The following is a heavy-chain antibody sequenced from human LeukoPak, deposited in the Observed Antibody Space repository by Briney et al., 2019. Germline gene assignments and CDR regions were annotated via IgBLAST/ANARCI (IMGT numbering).Heavy chain of an antibody. V-gene: IGHV3-23*01. D-gene: IGHD2-15*01. Sequence: QPGGSLRLSCAASGFTFSNYAMSWVRQAPGKGLEWVSTFSSSGDTTYYADSVKGRFTISRDNSKNTLYLQMNSLRAEDTAVYYCAKGGPYYYYYMDVWGKGTTVTVSS. CDR3: AKGGPYYYYYMDV. J-gene: IGHJ6*03. CDR1: GFTFSNYA. CDR2: FSSSGDTT.